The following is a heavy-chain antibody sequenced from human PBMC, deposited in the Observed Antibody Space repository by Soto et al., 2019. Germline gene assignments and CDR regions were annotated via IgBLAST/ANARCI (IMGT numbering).Heavy chain of an antibody. J-gene: IGHJ6*03. CDR2: IYPGDSDT. D-gene: IGHD2-15*01. V-gene: IGHV5-51*01. Sequence: PGESLKISCKGSGYSFSSDWIGWVRQMPGKGLEWMGIIYPGDSDTRYSPSFQGQVTISADKSISTAYLQWSSLKASDTAMYYCARLVVAATRAWDYYYYMDVWGKGTTVTVSS. CDR3: ARLVVAATRAWDYYYYMDV. CDR1: GYSFSSDW.